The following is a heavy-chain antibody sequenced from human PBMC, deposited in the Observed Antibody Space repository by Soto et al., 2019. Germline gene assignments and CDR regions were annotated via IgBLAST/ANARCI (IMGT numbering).Heavy chain of an antibody. CDR1: GYTFTSYD. D-gene: IGHD3-16*01. CDR3: AGGGNIGLSDFDY. CDR2: INPNSGGT. V-gene: IGHV1-2*02. J-gene: IGHJ4*02. Sequence: ASVKVSCKASGYTFTSYDINWVRQATGQGLEWMGWINPNSGGTNYAQNFQGRVTMTRDTSISTAYMDLNRLRYDDTAVYYCAGGGNIGLSDFDYWGQGTLVTVSS.